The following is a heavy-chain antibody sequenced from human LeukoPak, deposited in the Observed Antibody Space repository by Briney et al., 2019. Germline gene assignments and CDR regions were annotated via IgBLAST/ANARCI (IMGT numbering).Heavy chain of an antibody. CDR3: ARGRYYYDSSAYPIYYFDY. J-gene: IGHJ4*02. CDR1: GGSISSNNYY. Sequence: SETLSLTCTVSGGSISSNNYYWGWIRQPPGKGLEWIGSLYHTGSAYYNPSLKSRVTISMDVSKNHFSLKLSSVTAADTAVYYCARGRYYYDSSAYPIYYFDYWGQGTLVTVSS. CDR2: LYHTGSA. D-gene: IGHD3-22*01. V-gene: IGHV4-39*02.